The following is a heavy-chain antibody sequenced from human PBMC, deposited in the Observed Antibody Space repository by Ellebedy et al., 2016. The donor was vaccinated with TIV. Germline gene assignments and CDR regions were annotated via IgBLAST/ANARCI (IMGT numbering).Heavy chain of an antibody. CDR2: IGSSSSTI. J-gene: IGHJ4*02. Sequence: GESLKISCAASGFIFSSYSMNWVRQAPGKGLEWVSYIGSSSSTIYYVDSVKGRFTISRDNAENSLYLQMNSLRLEDTAVYYCARDAMIWIFDSWGQGTLVTVSS. CDR1: GFIFSSYS. CDR3: ARDAMIWIFDS. D-gene: IGHD3-22*01. V-gene: IGHV3-48*01.